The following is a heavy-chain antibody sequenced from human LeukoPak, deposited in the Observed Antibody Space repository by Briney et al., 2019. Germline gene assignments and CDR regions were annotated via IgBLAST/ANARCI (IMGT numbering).Heavy chain of an antibody. D-gene: IGHD6-6*01. J-gene: IGHJ4*02. CDR1: GFTFSDYY. CDR2: ISGSGGST. V-gene: IGHV3-23*01. Sequence: GRSLRLSCTASGFTFSDYYMSWVRQAPGKGLEWVSAISGSGGSTYYADSVKGRFTISRDNSKNTLYLQMNSLRAEDTAVYYCAKLEYSSSKGDYWGQGTLVTVSS. CDR3: AKLEYSSSKGDY.